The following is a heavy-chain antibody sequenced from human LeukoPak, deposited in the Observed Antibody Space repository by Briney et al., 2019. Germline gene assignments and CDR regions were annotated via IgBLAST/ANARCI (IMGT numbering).Heavy chain of an antibody. J-gene: IGHJ4*02. CDR2: FDPEDGET. V-gene: IGHV1-24*01. D-gene: IGHD6-19*01. CDR3: ATKTAAGYFDY. Sequence: GGFDPEDGETIYAQKFQGRVTMTEDTSTDTAYMELSSLRSEDTAVYYCATKTAAGYFDYWGQGTLVTVSS.